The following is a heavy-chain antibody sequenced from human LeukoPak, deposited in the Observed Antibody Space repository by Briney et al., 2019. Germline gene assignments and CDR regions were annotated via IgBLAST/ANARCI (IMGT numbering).Heavy chain of an antibody. J-gene: IGHJ6*04. CDR1: GYIFTSYW. V-gene: IGHV5-10-1*01. CDR2: IDPSDSYT. Sequence: GESLKISCKGSGYIFTSYWISWVRQMPGKGLEWMGRIDPSDSYTNYSPSFQGHVTISADKSISTAYLQWSSLKASDTAMYYCARHEGGYTRGYYYGMDVWGKGTTVTVSS. CDR3: ARHEGGYTRGYYYGMDV. D-gene: IGHD5-12*01.